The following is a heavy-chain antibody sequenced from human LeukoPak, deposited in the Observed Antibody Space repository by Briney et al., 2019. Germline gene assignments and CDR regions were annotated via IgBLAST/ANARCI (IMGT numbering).Heavy chain of an antibody. CDR1: GFTFSSYA. D-gene: IGHD2-21*01. CDR2: ISGSGGST. V-gene: IGHV3-23*01. J-gene: IGHJ4*02. CDR3: AKDVVVVTYYFDY. Sequence: PGGSLRLSCAASGFTFSSYAMSWVRQAPGKGLEWVSAISGSGGSTYYADSVKGRFTTSRDNSKNTLYLQMNSLRAEDTAVYYCAKDVVVVTYYFDYWGQGTLVTVSS.